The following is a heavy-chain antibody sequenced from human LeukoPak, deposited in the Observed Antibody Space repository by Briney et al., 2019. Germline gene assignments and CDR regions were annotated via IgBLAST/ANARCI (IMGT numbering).Heavy chain of an antibody. CDR2: IRYDGSNK. CDR3: AREDGYSSSSPGAFDI. J-gene: IGHJ3*02. CDR1: GFSFSTSG. Sequence: PGGSLRLSCAASGFSFSTSGMHWIRQAPGKGLEWVAFIRYDGSNKYYADAVKGRFTISRDNSKNTLYLQMNSLRAEDTAVYYCAREDGYSSSSPGAFDIWGQGTMVTVSS. V-gene: IGHV3-30*02. D-gene: IGHD6-13*01.